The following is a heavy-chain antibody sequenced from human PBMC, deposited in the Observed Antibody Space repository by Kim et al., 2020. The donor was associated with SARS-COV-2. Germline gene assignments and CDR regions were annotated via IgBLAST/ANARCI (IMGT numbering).Heavy chain of an antibody. CDR3: ASYDSSGYFAYYFDY. V-gene: IGHV3-7*03. J-gene: IGHJ4*02. D-gene: IGHD3-22*01. Sequence: DSVKGRSTISGDNAKNSLYLQMNSLRAEDTAVYYCASYDSSGYFAYYFDYWGQGTLVTVSS.